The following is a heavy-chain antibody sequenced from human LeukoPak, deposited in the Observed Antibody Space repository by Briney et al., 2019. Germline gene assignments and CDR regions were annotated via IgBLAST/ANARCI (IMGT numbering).Heavy chain of an antibody. D-gene: IGHD2/OR15-2a*01. Sequence: GESLKISCKASGYNFPKSWNGWVRQMPGKGVEGMAIIYPHGSRTKYSPSFQGQVTISADRSIKTAYLQWSTLRASDTAMYYCASPDYFASDDWGQGTLVTVSS. CDR3: ASPDYFASDD. J-gene: IGHJ4*02. CDR2: IYPHGSRT. CDR1: GYNFPKSW. V-gene: IGHV5-51*01.